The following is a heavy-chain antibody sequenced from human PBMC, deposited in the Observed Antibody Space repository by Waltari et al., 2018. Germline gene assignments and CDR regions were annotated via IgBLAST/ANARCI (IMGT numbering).Heavy chain of an antibody. D-gene: IGHD3-22*01. CDR2: ISYNERNI. J-gene: IGHJ6*02. V-gene: IGHV3-30*09. CDR1: ECTFSSYA. CDR3: ARDYCDRTNCHGMDV. Sequence: QVQLAASGGAVVQPGRSMSLSCAACECTFSSYAMHWVRQAPGKGVEWVAVISYNERNIYCVDSVKGRFAIARDDSKKMLYLQMNSLRAEDTAVYYCARDYCDRTNCHGMDVWGQGTTVTVSS.